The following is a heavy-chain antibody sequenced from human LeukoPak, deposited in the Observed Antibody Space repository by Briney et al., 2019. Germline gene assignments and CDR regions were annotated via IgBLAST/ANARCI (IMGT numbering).Heavy chain of an antibody. V-gene: IGHV3-48*03. CDR1: GLTFSSYE. Sequence: PGGSLRLSCAASGLTFSSYEMNWVRQAPGKGLEWVSYISSSDSTIYYADSVKGRFTISRDNAKNSLYLQMSSLRAEDTAAYYCARVVRIPAAGPSFDYWGQGTLVTVSS. CDR2: ISSSDSTI. J-gene: IGHJ4*02. CDR3: ARVVRIPAAGPSFDY. D-gene: IGHD6-13*01.